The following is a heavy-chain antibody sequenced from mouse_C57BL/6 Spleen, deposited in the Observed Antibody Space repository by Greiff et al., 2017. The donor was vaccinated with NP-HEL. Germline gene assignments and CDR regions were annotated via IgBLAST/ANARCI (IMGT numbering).Heavy chain of an antibody. D-gene: IGHD1-1*01. V-gene: IGHV1-81*01. CDR1: GYTFTSYG. CDR2: IYPRSGNT. Sequence: VKLMESGAELARPGASVKLSCKASGYTFTSYGISWVKQRTGQGLEWIGEIYPRSGNTYYNEKFKGKATLTADKSSSTAYMELRSLTSEDSAVYFCARGGSSPWFAYWGQGTLVTVSA. CDR3: ARGGSSPWFAY. J-gene: IGHJ3*01.